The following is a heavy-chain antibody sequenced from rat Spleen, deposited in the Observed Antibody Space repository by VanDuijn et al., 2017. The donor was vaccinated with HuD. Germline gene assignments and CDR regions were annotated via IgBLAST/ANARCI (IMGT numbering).Heavy chain of an antibody. CDR2: IWGDGST. Sequence: QVQLRESGPGLVQPSETLSLTCTVSGFSLTSYSVSWVRQPSGKGLEWMGGIWGDGSTNYNSALKSRLSISRDTSKSQVFLKMNSLQTEDTAIYFCTRSSGDYYSSYGVMDAWGQGASVTVSS. CDR1: GFSLTSYS. CDR3: TRSSGDYYSSYGVMDA. J-gene: IGHJ4*01. D-gene: IGHD1-2*01. V-gene: IGHV2-15*01.